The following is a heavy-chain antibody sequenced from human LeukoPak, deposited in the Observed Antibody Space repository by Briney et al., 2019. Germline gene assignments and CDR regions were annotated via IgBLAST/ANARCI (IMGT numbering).Heavy chain of an antibody. CDR1: GFTFSSYG. CDR3: GKVRYCSSTSCYIGEFDP. J-gene: IGHJ5*02. D-gene: IGHD2-2*02. CDR2: IRYDGSNK. Sequence: GGSLRLSCAASGFTFSSYGMHWVRQAPGKGLEWVAFIRYDGSNKYYADSVKGRFTISRDNSKNTLYLQMNSLRAEDTAVYYCGKVRYCSSTSCYIGEFDPWGQGTLVTVYS. V-gene: IGHV3-30*02.